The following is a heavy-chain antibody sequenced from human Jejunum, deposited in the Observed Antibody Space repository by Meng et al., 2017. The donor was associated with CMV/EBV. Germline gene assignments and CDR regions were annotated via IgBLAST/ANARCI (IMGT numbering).Heavy chain of an antibody. D-gene: IGHD3-22*01. CDR1: VGSVSDHY. CDR3: VRDLIRDHSGSWFDS. Sequence: QVRLPESGPGLVKPSETLSLTCIVSVGSVSDHYWSWIRQSAGKGLEWIGRISVSGYSDYSPSLKSRVTMSVDTSKNQFSLSLNSVTPADTALYYCVRDLIRDHSGSWFDSWGQGTLVTVSS. J-gene: IGHJ5*01. CDR2: ISVSGYS. V-gene: IGHV4-4*07.